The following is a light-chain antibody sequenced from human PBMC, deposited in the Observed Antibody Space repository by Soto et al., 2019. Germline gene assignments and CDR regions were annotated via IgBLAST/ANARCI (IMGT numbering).Light chain of an antibody. CDR3: QQYGSSPLT. CDR1: QSDSSSY. Sequence: EIVLTQSPVTRSLSTGEGVIPSCSASQSDSSSYLAWYQQKPGQAPRLLIYGASSRATGIPDRFSGSGSGTDFTLTISRLEPEDFAVYYCQQYGSSPLTFGGGPKVDIK. V-gene: IGKV3-20*01. CDR2: GAS. J-gene: IGKJ4*01.